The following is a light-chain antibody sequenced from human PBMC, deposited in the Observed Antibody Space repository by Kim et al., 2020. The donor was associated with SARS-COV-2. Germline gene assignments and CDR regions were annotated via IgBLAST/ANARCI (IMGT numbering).Light chain of an antibody. CDR2: IDSDGSH. CDR3: KTWGTGIKV. V-gene: IGLV4-69*01. CDR1: SGHSSYA. Sequence: SVKPTSTLSSGHSSYAIAWHQQQPENDQRYLMMIDSDGSHTKGDGKPDRCSHSGAGTERYPPISSLQSEDEANYNCKTWGTGIKVFGGGTQRTVL. J-gene: IGLJ3*02.